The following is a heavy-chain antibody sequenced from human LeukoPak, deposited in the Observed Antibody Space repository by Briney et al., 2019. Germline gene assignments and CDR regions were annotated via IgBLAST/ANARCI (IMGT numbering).Heavy chain of an antibody. J-gene: IGHJ4*02. CDR3: ARRAGAYSHPYDY. CDR2: IRHDGSNK. D-gene: IGHD4/OR15-4a*01. Sequence: GGSLRLSCAASGFTFSTYGMHWVRQAPGRGLEWVAFIRHDGSNKYYADSVKGRFIISRDNSKNTLYLQMNSLRAEDTAVYYCARRAGAYSHPYDYWGQGTLVTVSS. CDR1: GFTFSTYG. V-gene: IGHV3-30*02.